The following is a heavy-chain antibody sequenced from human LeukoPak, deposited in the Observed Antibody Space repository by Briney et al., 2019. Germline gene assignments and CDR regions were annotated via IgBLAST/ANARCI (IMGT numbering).Heavy chain of an antibody. Sequence: RTSQTPSLTCTVSGGSISSGGYYWSWIRQPPGKGLEWIGYIYHSGSTYYNPSLKSRVTISVDRSKNQFSLKLSSVTAADTAVYYCARSVRDWFDPWGQGTLVTVSS. CDR3: ARSVRDWFDP. J-gene: IGHJ5*02. V-gene: IGHV4-30-2*01. CDR1: GGSISSGGYY. CDR2: IYHSGST.